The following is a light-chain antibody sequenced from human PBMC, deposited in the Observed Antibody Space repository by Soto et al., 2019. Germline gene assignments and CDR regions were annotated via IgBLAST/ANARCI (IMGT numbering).Light chain of an antibody. CDR3: SSLSTTSTNIV. CDR1: SSDIGLYNY. Sequence: QSLLRQPASMSGSPGHAITIPCTGASSDIGLYNYVSWYQHHPGKAPKLLISEVNVRPSGLSDRFSASKAGNTASLTISGLQPEDEAYYYCSSLSTTSTNIVFGSGTKVTVL. CDR2: EVN. V-gene: IGLV2-14*01. J-gene: IGLJ1*01.